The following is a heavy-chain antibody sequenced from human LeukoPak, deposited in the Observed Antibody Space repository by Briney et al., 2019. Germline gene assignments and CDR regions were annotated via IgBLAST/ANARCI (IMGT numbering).Heavy chain of an antibody. D-gene: IGHD6-19*01. Sequence: GGSLRLSCAASGFTFIKSWMLWVRQAPGKGLESVSRINTDGTVTTYADSVKGRFTVSRDNADNTIFLQMNSVRAEDTAVYYCGATEWLAPKQNSWGQGTLVTVSS. CDR1: GFTFIKSW. CDR3: GATEWLAPKQNS. J-gene: IGHJ4*02. V-gene: IGHV3-74*01. CDR2: INTDGTVT.